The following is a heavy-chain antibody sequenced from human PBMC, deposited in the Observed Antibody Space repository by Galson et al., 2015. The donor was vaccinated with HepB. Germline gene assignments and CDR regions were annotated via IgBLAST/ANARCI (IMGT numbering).Heavy chain of an antibody. J-gene: IGHJ6*02. V-gene: IGHV3-21*01. CDR3: AREGPYDFGGMDV. CDR1: GFTFSSYS. CDR2: ISSSSSYI. Sequence: SLRLSCAASGFTFSSYSMNWVRQAPGKGLEWVSSISSSSSYIYYADSVKGRFTISRDNAKNSLYLQMNSLRAEDTAVYYCAREGPYDFGGMDVWGQGTTVTVSS. D-gene: IGHD3-3*01.